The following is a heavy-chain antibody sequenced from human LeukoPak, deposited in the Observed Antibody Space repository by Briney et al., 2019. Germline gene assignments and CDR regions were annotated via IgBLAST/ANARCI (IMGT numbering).Heavy chain of an antibody. V-gene: IGHV1-2*02. CDR1: GYTFTGDY. Sequence: ASVKVSCKASGYTFTGDYMHWVRQAPGQGLEWMGWINPNSGDTNYAQKFKGRVTMTRDTSISTAYMELSSLRSDDTAVYYCSRDFGEPTGYYMDVWGKGTTVTVSS. CDR2: INPNSGDT. CDR3: SRDFGEPTGYYMDV. J-gene: IGHJ6*03. D-gene: IGHD3-3*01.